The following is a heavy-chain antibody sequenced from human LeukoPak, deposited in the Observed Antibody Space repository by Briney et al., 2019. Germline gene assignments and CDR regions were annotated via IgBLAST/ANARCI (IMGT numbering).Heavy chain of an antibody. J-gene: IGHJ6*02. V-gene: IGHV1-2*02. Sequence: ASVKVSCKASGYTFTGYYMHWVRQAPGQGLEWMGWINPNSGGTNYAQKLQGRVTMTTDTSTSTAYMELRSLRSDDTAVYYCARDGFIAVAGTGYYYGMDVWGQGTTVTVSS. CDR2: INPNSGGT. CDR1: GYTFTGYY. D-gene: IGHD6-19*01. CDR3: ARDGFIAVAGTGYYYGMDV.